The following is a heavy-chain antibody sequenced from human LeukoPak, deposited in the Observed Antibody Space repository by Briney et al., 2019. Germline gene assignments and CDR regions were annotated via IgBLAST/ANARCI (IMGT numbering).Heavy chain of an antibody. J-gene: IGHJ6*02. V-gene: IGHV4-59*01. CDR2: IYDSGST. D-gene: IGHD5-12*01. CDR3: ARGGSGYDSFYYYGMDV. CDR1: GCTISSYY. Sequence: SETLSLTCTVSGCTISSYYWSWIRQPPGKGLEWIGYIYDSGSTNYNPSLKSRVTISVDTSKNQFSLKLSSVTAADTAVYYCARGGSGYDSFYYYGMDVWGQGTTVTVSS.